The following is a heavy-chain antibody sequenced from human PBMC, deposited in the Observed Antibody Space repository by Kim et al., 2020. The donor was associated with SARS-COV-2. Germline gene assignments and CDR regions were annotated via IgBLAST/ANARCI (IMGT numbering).Heavy chain of an antibody. D-gene: IGHD1-26*01. CDR1: GGSFSGYY. J-gene: IGHJ6*01. V-gene: IGHV4-34*01. CDR3: ARKNSGSYWGYYYYGMDV. CDR2: INHSGST. Sequence: SETLSLTCAVYGGSFSGYYWSWIRQPPGKGLEWIGEINHSGSTNYNPSLKSRVTISVDTSKNQFSLKLSSVTAADTAVYYCARKNSGSYWGYYYYGMDV.